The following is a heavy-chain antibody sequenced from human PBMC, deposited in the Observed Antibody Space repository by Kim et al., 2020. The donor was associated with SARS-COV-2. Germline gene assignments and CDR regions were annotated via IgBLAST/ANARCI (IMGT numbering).Heavy chain of an antibody. V-gene: IGHV4-4*02. D-gene: IGHD6-6*01. CDR2: IYHSGST. CDR1: GGSISSTNW. Sequence: SETLSLTCAVSGGSISSTNWWGWVRQPPGKGLEWIGEIYHSGSTNYNSSLKSRVTISVDESKNQFSLKLSSVTAADTALYHCARRHSSSLYFDYWGRGTL. CDR3: ARRHSSSLYFDY. J-gene: IGHJ4*02.